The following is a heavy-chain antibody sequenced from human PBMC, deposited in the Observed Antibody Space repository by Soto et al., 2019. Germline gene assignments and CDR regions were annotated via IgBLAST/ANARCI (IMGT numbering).Heavy chain of an antibody. CDR2: IKQDGSEK. CDR1: GFPFSSYW. V-gene: IGHV3-7*01. Sequence: GGSLRLSCAASGFPFSSYWMSWVRQSPGKGLEWVANIKQDGSEKYYVDSVKGRFTISRDNAKNSLYLQMNSLRAEDTAVYYCAREEGSRWDMYYYYGMDVWAQGTTVTVSS. J-gene: IGHJ6*02. CDR3: AREEGSRWDMYYYYGMDV. D-gene: IGHD6-13*01.